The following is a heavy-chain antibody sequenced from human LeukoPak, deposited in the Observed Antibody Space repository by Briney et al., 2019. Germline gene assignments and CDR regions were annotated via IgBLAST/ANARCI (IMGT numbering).Heavy chain of an antibody. CDR2: ISYSGST. CDR3: ARLLGGGNDLPKSVGDAFDI. CDR1: GGSISSYY. J-gene: IGHJ3*02. D-gene: IGHD4-23*01. Sequence: SETLSLTCTVSGGSISSYYWSWIRQPPGKGLEWIGYISYSGSTNYNPSLKRRVPISVDTSKNQFSLKLSSVTAADTAIYYCARLLGGGNDLPKSVGDAFDIWGQGTMVTVSS. V-gene: IGHV4-59*01.